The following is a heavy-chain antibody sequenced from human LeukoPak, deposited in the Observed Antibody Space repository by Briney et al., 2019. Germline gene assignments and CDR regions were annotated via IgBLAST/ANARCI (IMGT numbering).Heavy chain of an antibody. Sequence: PGGSLRLSCAASGFTFSSYSMNWVRQAPGKGLEWVSSISSSNSFIYYADSVKGRFTISRDNAKNSLYLQMNSLRAEDTAVYYCASRYCTNGVCHFDYWGQGTLVTVPS. CDR1: GFTFSSYS. J-gene: IGHJ4*02. D-gene: IGHD2-8*01. CDR2: ISSSNSFI. CDR3: ASRYCTNGVCHFDY. V-gene: IGHV3-21*01.